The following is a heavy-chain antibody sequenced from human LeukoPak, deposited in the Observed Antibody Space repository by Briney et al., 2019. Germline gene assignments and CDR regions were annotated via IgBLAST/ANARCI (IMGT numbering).Heavy chain of an antibody. Sequence: GGSLRPSCAASGFTFSSYGMHWVRQAPGKGLEWVAVISYDGSNKYYADSVKGRFTISRDNSKNTLYLQMNSLRAEDTAVYYCAKAAVVATFGLIDYWGQGTLVTVSS. V-gene: IGHV3-30*18. J-gene: IGHJ4*02. D-gene: IGHD2-21*01. CDR2: ISYDGSNK. CDR1: GFTFSSYG. CDR3: AKAAVVATFGLIDY.